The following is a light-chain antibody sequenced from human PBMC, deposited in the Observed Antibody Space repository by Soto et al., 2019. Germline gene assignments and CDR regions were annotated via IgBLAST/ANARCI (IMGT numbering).Light chain of an antibody. CDR1: SSDVGGYKY. CDR3: CSYAGSNNYV. Sequence: QSVLTQPPSASGSPGQSVTISCTGTSSDVGGYKYVSWFQQHPGKAPKLMICEVSKRPSGVPDRFSGSRSGNTASLTVSGLQAEDEADYYCCSYAGSNNYVFGTGTNLTVL. CDR2: EVS. V-gene: IGLV2-8*01. J-gene: IGLJ1*01.